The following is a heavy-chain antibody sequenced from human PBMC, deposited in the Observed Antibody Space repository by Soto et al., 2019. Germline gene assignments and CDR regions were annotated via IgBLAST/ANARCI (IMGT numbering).Heavy chain of an antibody. D-gene: IGHD6-13*01. J-gene: IGHJ4*02. CDR2: IYHSGST. CDR3: ARVRKEQQHGWYFDY. Sequence: SETLSLTCAVSGGSISSSNWWSWVRQPPGKGLEWIGEIYHSGSTNYNPSLKSRVTISVDKSKNQFSLKLSSVTAADTAVYYCARVRKEQQHGWYFDYWGQGTLVTVSS. V-gene: IGHV4-4*02. CDR1: GGSISSSNW.